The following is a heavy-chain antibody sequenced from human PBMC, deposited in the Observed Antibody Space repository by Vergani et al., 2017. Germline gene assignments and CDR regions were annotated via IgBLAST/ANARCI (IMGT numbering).Heavy chain of an antibody. CDR2: IIPVLGKT. D-gene: IGHD2-15*01. V-gene: IGHV1-69*04. CDR3: ARDPRGYGSDPEDYYYGMDV. CDR1: GYTFTSYA. J-gene: IGHJ6*02. Sequence: QVQLVHSGAEVKKPGASVKVSCKASGYTFTSYAMNWVRQAPGQGLEWMGRIIPVLGKTKYAQDFQGRLTITADTSTSTAYMELTSLRSQDTAVYYCARDPRGYGSDPEDYYYGMDVWGQGTTVTVSS.